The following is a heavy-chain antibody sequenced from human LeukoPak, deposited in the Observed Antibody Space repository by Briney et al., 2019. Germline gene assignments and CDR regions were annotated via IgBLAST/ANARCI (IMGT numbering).Heavy chain of an antibody. D-gene: IGHD6-13*01. Sequence: GGSQRLSCAASGFSFSSYAMSWVRQAPGKGLEWVSSISGGGGGTHYADSVKGRFTISRDNSKNTLYLQMNSLRAEDTAVYYCAKDAYSSSWYSDYWGQGTLVTVSS. CDR3: AKDAYSSSWYSDY. V-gene: IGHV3-23*01. CDR2: ISGGGGGT. CDR1: GFSFSSYA. J-gene: IGHJ4*02.